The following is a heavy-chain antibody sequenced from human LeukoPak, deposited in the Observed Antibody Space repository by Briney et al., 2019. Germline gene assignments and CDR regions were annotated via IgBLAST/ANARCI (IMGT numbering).Heavy chain of an antibody. J-gene: IGHJ1*01. Sequence: SLRLSCAASGFTFDDYAMHWVRQAPGKGLEWVSGISWNSGSIGYADSVKGRFTIPRDNAKNSLYLQMNSLRAEDTALYYCAKDEYFQHWGQGTLVTVSS. CDR1: GFTFDDYA. V-gene: IGHV3-9*01. CDR2: ISWNSGSI. CDR3: AKDEYFQH.